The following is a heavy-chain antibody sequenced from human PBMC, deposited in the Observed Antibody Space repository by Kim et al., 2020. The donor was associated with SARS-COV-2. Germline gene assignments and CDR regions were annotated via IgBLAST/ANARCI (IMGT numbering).Heavy chain of an antibody. CDR2: ISSNGGST. J-gene: IGHJ4*02. CDR1: GFTFSSYA. V-gene: IGHV3-64D*09. D-gene: IGHD3-9*01. Sequence: GGSLRLSCSASGFTFSSYAMHWVRQAPGKGLEYVSAISSNGGSTYYADSVKGRFTISRDNSKNTLYLQMSSLRAEDTAVYYCVRFGWGPFYDILTGHLDYWGQGTLVTVSS. CDR3: VRFGWGPFYDILTGHLDY.